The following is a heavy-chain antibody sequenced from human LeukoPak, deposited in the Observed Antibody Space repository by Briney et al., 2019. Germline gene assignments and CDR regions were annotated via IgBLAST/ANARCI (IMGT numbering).Heavy chain of an antibody. CDR1: GFILRRYA. V-gene: IGHV3-30*04. J-gene: IGHJ6*02. D-gene: IGHD2-15*01. CDR3: ARGAIIAAPGDYYYGADV. CDR2: ISSDGNNK. Sequence: EGSLRLSCAVSGFILRRYAMHWGRQAPGKGPEWVASISSDGNNKFYADSVKGRFTISRDNSKNSLLLEMNGLRVEDTAMYYCARGAIIAAPGDYYYGADVWGQGTAVTVSS.